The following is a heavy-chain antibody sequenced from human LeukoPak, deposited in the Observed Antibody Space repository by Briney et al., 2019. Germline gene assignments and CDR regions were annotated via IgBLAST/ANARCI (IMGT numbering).Heavy chain of an antibody. J-gene: IGHJ4*02. V-gene: IGHV1-18*01. D-gene: IGHD3-16*02. Sequence: ASVKVSCKASGYTFTSYGISWVRQAPGQGLEWMGWISAYNGNTNYAQKLQGRVTMTTDTSTSTAYMELRSLRSDDTAMYYCARDSMITFGGVIVTPFDYWGQGTLATVSS. CDR3: ARDSMITFGGVIVTPFDY. CDR1: GYTFTSYG. CDR2: ISAYNGNT.